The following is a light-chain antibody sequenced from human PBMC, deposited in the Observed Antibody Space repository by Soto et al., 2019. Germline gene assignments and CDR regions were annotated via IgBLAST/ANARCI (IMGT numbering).Light chain of an antibody. CDR1: QSIVRG. V-gene: IGKV3-15*01. CDR3: QQYDNWPPIT. J-gene: IGKJ5*01. CDR2: DSS. Sequence: EIVMTQSPATLSVSPGERATLSCRASQSIVRGLAWYQQKPGQAPSLLIYDSSTRATGVPARFSGSGSGTEFTLTISSLQSEDFAVYYRQQYDNWPPITFGQGTRLEIK.